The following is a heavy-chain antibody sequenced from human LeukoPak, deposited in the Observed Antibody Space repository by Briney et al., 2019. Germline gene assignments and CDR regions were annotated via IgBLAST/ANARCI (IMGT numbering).Heavy chain of an antibody. Sequence: KPSETPSPTCSGSGGSLSSYYWNWIRQPPRKGLEWIGYLHYSGRTNYNPSLKSRVTISVDTSKNQFSLKLSSVTAADTAVYYCARGGFLDPFDPWGQGTLVTVSS. CDR3: ARGGFLDPFDP. CDR1: GGSLSSYY. D-gene: IGHD1-1*01. CDR2: LHYSGRT. J-gene: IGHJ5*02. V-gene: IGHV4-59*01.